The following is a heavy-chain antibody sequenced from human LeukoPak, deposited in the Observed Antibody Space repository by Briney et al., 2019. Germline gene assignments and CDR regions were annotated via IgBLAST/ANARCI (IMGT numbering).Heavy chain of an antibody. CDR2: ISSSGST. CDR3: ARGPYSYDSSGAFDI. CDR1: GDSISSGDYY. D-gene: IGHD3-22*01. Sequence: TLSLTCTVSGDSISSGDYYWSWIRQPAGKGLEWIGRISSSGSTNYNPSLKSRVPISVDTSKNQFSLKLSSVTAADTAVYFCARGPYSYDSSGAFDIWGQGTMVTVSS. V-gene: IGHV4-61*02. J-gene: IGHJ3*02.